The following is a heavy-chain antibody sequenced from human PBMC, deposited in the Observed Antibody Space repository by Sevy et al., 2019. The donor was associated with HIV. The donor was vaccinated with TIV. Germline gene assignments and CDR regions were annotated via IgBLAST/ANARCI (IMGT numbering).Heavy chain of an antibody. CDR2: MNPNTGNT. CDR1: GYTFTSYD. V-gene: IGHV1-8*01. CDR3: ARHRDYYDSSGYGTFDP. Sequence: ASVKVSCKASGYTFTSYDINWVRQASGQGLEWMGWMNPNTGNTGYAQKFQGRVTMTRNTSISTAYMELSSLRSEDTGVYYRARHRDYYDSSGYGTFDPWGQGTLVTVSS. D-gene: IGHD3-22*01. J-gene: IGHJ5*02.